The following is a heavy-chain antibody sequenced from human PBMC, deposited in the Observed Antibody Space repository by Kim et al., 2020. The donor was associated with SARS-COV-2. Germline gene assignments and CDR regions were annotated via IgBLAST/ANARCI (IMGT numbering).Heavy chain of an antibody. Sequence: SETLSLTCTVSGGSISSSGYYWSWLRQLPGKGLEWIGNIDHTGTTYYNPSLEGRILISADTSEYQFSLRLSSVTAADTALYFCARDSYFGSGGYDDSRFYFDWWGRGALVTVSS. CDR2: IDHTGTT. D-gene: IGHD3-10*01. J-gene: IGHJ4*02. CDR3: ARDSYFGSGGYDDSRFYFDW. CDR1: GGSISSSGYY. V-gene: IGHV4-31*03.